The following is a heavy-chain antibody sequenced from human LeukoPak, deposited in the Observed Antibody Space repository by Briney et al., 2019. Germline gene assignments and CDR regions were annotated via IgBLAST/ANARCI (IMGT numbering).Heavy chain of an antibody. J-gene: IGHJ4*02. V-gene: IGHV3-48*03. D-gene: IGHD3-3*01. CDR1: GFTFSSYE. CDR3: ARSEAYYDFWSGSSYYFDY. CDR2: ISSSGSTI. Sequence: GGSLRLSCAASGFTFSSYEMNWVRQAPGKGLERVSYISSSGSTIYCADSVKGRFTISRDNAKNSLYLQMNSLRAEDTAVYYCARSEAYYDFWSGSSYYFDYWGQGTLVTVSS.